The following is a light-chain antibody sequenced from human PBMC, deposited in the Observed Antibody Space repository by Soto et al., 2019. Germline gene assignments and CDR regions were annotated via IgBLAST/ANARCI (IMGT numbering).Light chain of an antibody. Sequence: QSVLTQPASVSGSPGQSITISCTGTSSDVGGYNYVSWYQQHPGKAPRLMISEVSNRPSGVSIRFFGSKSGNTASLTISGLQAEDEADYYCSSYTTRSTHYVFGTGAKVTLL. V-gene: IGLV2-14*01. CDR1: SSDVGGYNY. CDR2: EVS. J-gene: IGLJ1*01. CDR3: SSYTTRSTHYV.